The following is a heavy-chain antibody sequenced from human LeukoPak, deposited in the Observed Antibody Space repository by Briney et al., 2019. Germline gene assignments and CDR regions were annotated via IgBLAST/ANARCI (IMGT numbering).Heavy chain of an antibody. D-gene: IGHD3-22*01. V-gene: IGHV4-4*07. CDR1: GGSISNYY. Sequence: SETLSLTCTVSGGSISNYYWSWIRQPAGKGLEWIGRIYTSGSTNYNPSLKSRVTMSVDTSKNQFSLKLSSVTAADTAVYYCARGGLLPPYYYYYYMDVWGKGTTVTVSS. CDR3: ARGGLLPPYYYYYYMDV. J-gene: IGHJ6*03. CDR2: IYTSGST.